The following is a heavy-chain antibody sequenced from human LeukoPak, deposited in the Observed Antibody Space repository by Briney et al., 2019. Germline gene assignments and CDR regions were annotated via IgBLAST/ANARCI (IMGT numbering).Heavy chain of an antibody. CDR2: ISYDGSNK. CDR1: GFNFSSYA. V-gene: IGHV3-30-3*01. CDR3: ARDRYCSSTSCYDDY. Sequence: GGSLRLSCAASGFNFSSYAMHWVRQAPGKGLEWVAVISYDGSNKYYADSVKGRFTISRDNSKNTLYLQMNSLRAEDTAVYYCARDRYCSSTSCYDDYWGQGTLVTVSS. J-gene: IGHJ4*02. D-gene: IGHD2-2*01.